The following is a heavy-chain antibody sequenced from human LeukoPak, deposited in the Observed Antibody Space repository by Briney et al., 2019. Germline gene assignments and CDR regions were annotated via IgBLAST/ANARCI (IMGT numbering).Heavy chain of an antibody. V-gene: IGHV1-8*01. CDR1: GYTFTTYD. Sequence: SVKVSCKASGYTFTTYDINWVRQAPGQGLEWMGWMNSISGNTGYAQKFQGRVTMTRDTSISTAYMELSSLTSEDTGVYYCARAMFYYDSSGYYAWFDPWGQGTQVTVSS. CDR2: MNSISGNT. J-gene: IGHJ5*02. D-gene: IGHD3-22*01. CDR3: ARAMFYYDSSGYYAWFDP.